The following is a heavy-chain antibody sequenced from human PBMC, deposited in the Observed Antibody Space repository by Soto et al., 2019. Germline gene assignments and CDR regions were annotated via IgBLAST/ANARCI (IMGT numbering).Heavy chain of an antibody. J-gene: IGHJ5*02. V-gene: IGHV3-23*01. CDR3: AKDRREAAAGYNWFDP. D-gene: IGHD6-13*01. Sequence: GGSLRLSCAASGFTFSSYAMSWVRQAPGKGLEWVSAISGSGGSTYYADSVKGRFTISRDISKNTLYLQMNSLRAEDTAVYYCAKDRREAAAGYNWFDPWGQGTLVTVSS. CDR1: GFTFSSYA. CDR2: ISGSGGST.